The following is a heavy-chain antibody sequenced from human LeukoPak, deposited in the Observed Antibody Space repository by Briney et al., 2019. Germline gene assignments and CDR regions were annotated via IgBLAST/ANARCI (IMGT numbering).Heavy chain of an antibody. CDR1: GFTFSSYW. D-gene: IGHD4-17*01. J-gene: IGHJ4*02. Sequence: GGSLRLSCAASGFTFSSYWMSWVRQASGKGLEWVANIKQDGSEKYYVDSVKGRFTISRDNAKNSLYLQMNGLRAEDTAVYYCAGEGYGDYDGDYWGQGTLVTVSS. V-gene: IGHV3-7*03. CDR2: IKQDGSEK. CDR3: AGEGYGDYDGDY.